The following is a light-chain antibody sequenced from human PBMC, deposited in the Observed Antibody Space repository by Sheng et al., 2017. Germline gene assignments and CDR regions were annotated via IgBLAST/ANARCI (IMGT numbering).Light chain of an antibody. Sequence: DLQMTQSPSTLSASVGDRVTITCRASQSISSWLAWYQQKPGKAPKLLIYKASSLESGVPSRFSGSGSGTDFTLTISSLEPEDFAVYYCQQRSNWPRTFGQGTKVEIK. CDR2: KAS. CDR1: QSISSW. CDR3: QQRSNWPRT. J-gene: IGKJ1*01. V-gene: IGKV1-5*03.